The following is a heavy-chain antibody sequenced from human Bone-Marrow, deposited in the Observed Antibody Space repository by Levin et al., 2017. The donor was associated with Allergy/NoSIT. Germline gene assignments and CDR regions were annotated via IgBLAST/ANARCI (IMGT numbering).Heavy chain of an antibody. Sequence: LRLSCAASGFSFDDYAMHWLRRAPGKGLEWVGGGMWESLSVDYADSVPGRFTISRDNAKDYLYLQMNSLRVEDTAFYYCAKDIWRNPRFFDFFHHWGLGTAVTVSS. D-gene: IGHD3-9*01. CDR1: GFSFDDYA. V-gene: IGHV3-9*01. CDR2: GMWESLSV. CDR3: AKDIWRNPRFFDFFHH. J-gene: IGHJ1*01.